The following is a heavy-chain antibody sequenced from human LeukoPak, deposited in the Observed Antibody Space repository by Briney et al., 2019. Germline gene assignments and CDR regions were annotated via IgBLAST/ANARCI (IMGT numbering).Heavy chain of an antibody. CDR3: ARDGSSGWYWVDY. J-gene: IGHJ4*02. Sequence: GGSLRLSCAASGFTFSTYTMNWVRQAPGKGLEWVAVIWYDGSNKYYADSVKGRFTISRDNSKNTLYLQMNSLRAEDTAVYYCARDGSSGWYWVDYWGQGTLVTVSS. V-gene: IGHV3-33*08. CDR2: IWYDGSNK. CDR1: GFTFSTYT. D-gene: IGHD6-19*01.